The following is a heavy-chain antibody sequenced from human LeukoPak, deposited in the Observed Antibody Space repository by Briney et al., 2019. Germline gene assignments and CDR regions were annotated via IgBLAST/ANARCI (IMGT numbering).Heavy chain of an antibody. D-gene: IGHD1-1*01. CDR2: ISSSGSTI. CDR3: ARDSQLEFAQSDGMDV. Sequence: GGSLRLSCAASGFTFSDYYMSWIRQAPGKGLEWVSYISSSGSTIYYADSVKGRFTISRDNAKNSLYLQMNSLRAEDTAVYYCARDSQLEFAQSDGMDVWGQGTTVTVSS. J-gene: IGHJ6*02. CDR1: GFTFSDYY. V-gene: IGHV3-11*01.